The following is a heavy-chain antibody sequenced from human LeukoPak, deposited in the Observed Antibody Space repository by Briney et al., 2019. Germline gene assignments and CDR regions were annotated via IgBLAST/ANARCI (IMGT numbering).Heavy chain of an antibody. D-gene: IGHD7-27*01. V-gene: IGHV4-4*07. CDR1: GASMANYN. CDR3: ARYPCSVTVTGDYFFDY. Sequence: SETLSLTCTVSGASMANYNWTCIRQPAGKGLEWIGRIHTSGITNYNPSLKSRVPISLDKSKNQFSLNLRSVTVADTAVYNWARYPCSVTVTGDYFFDYWGRGTLVTVSS. CDR2: IHTSGIT. J-gene: IGHJ4*02.